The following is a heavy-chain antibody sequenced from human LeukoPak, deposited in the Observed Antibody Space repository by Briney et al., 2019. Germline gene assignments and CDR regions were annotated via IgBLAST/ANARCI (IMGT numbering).Heavy chain of an antibody. V-gene: IGHV3-9*03. CDR1: GFTFADYA. Sequence: PGGSLRLSCAASGFTFADYAMHWVRQAPGKGVEWVSGISWNSGSIGYADSVKGRFTISRDNAKNSLYLQMNSLRAEDMALYYCANDLAVAGDDAFDIWGQGTMVTVSS. CDR3: ANDLAVAGDDAFDI. J-gene: IGHJ3*02. D-gene: IGHD6-19*01. CDR2: ISWNSGSI.